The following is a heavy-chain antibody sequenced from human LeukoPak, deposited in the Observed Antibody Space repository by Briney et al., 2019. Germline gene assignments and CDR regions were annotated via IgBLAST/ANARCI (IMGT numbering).Heavy chain of an antibody. D-gene: IGHD3-22*01. Sequence: PGRSLRLSCAASGFTFSSYGMHWVRQAPGKGLEWVAVISYDGSKKYYADSVKGRFTISRDNSKNTLYLQLNSLRAEGTAVYYCAKDFSYDGTGYQDYWGQGTLVTVSS. V-gene: IGHV3-30*18. CDR2: ISYDGSKK. J-gene: IGHJ4*02. CDR1: GFTFSSYG. CDR3: AKDFSYDGTGYQDY.